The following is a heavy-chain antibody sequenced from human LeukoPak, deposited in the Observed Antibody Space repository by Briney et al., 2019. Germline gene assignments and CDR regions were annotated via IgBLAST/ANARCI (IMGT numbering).Heavy chain of an antibody. CDR3: ASWVSNSSGYQANDY. D-gene: IGHD3-22*01. CDR2: IYTSGST. CDR1: GGSISSYY. J-gene: IGHJ4*02. Sequence: PSETLSLTCTVSGGSISSYYWSWIRQPAGKGLEWIGRIYTSGSTNYNPSLKSRVTMSVDTSKNQFSLKLSSVTAADTAVYYCASWVSNSSGYQANDYWGQGTLVTVSS. V-gene: IGHV4-4*07.